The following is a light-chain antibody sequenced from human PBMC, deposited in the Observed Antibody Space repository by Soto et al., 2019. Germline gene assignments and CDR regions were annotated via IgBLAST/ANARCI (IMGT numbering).Light chain of an antibody. V-gene: IGLV1-40*01. CDR2: GNS. Sequence: QSVLTQPPSVSGAPGQRVTISCTGSSSNIGAGHDVHWYQQLPGTAPKLLVYGNSNRPSGVPDRFSGSKFGTSASLAITGLQAEDEADYYCQSYDTSLSGYVFGTGTKLTVL. J-gene: IGLJ1*01. CDR1: SSNIGAGHD. CDR3: QSYDTSLSGYV.